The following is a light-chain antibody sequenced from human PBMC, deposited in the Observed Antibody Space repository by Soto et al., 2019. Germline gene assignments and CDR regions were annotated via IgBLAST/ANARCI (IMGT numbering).Light chain of an antibody. Sequence: QSALTQPASVSGSPGQSSTISCTGTSSDVRSYNYVSWYQQHPGKAPKLMIYEVSDRPSGISSRFSGSKSGNTASLTISGLQTEDEADYYCSSYTSSSTLFGTGTKVTVL. V-gene: IGLV2-14*01. CDR1: SSDVRSYNY. CDR3: SSYTSSSTL. CDR2: EVS. J-gene: IGLJ1*01.